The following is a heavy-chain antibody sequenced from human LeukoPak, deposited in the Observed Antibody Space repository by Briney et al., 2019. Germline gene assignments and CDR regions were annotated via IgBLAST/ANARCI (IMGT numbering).Heavy chain of an antibody. CDR3: ARDYELGTAGMAYEYFDC. V-gene: IGHV1-2*02. J-gene: IGHJ4*02. Sequence: RASVKVSCKASGYTFTDYFLQWVRHAPGQGLEWMGWINPNSGGTSYAQKFQGRVTMTRDMSISTAYMELSGLTSDDTAVYYCARDYELGTAGMAYEYFDCWGQGTLVTVSS. CDR1: GYTFTDYF. D-gene: IGHD2-8*01. CDR2: INPNSGGT.